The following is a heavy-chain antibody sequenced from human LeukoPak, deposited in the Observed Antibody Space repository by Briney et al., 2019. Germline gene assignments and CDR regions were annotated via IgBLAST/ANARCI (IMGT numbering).Heavy chain of an antibody. CDR3: ARDGRAVAGNGGVNAFDI. V-gene: IGHV3-66*01. Sequence: PGRSLRLSCRCSGFTFGDYVMTWVRQAPGKGLEWVSVMYRVGNTYYADFVKGRFTISRDNFKNTLHLQMNSLRAEDTAVYYCARDGRAVAGNGGVNAFDIWGQGTMVTVSS. J-gene: IGHJ3*02. D-gene: IGHD6-19*01. CDR1: GFTFGDYV. CDR2: MYRVGNT.